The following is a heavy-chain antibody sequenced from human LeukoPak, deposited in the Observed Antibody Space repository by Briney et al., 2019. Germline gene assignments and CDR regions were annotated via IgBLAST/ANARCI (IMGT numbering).Heavy chain of an antibody. CDR2: IKQDGSAR. V-gene: IGHV3-7*01. CDR1: GFTFSRYW. D-gene: IGHD1-26*01. Sequence: PGRSLRLSCAASGFTFSRYWMSWVRQAPGKGLELVANIKQDGSARFYGDSVKGRFTVSRDNAKNSLYIQMNSLRAEETAVYYCARDREGSRDALDIWGQGTMVTVSS. J-gene: IGHJ3*02. CDR3: ARDREGSRDALDI.